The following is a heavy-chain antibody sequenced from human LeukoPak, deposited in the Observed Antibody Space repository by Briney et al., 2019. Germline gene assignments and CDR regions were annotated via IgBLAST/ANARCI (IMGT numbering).Heavy chain of an antibody. V-gene: IGHV4-4*07. CDR3: ARGTSYGDYDWFDP. Sequence: PSETLSLTCTVSGGSISSYYWSWIRQPAGKGLEWIGRIYTSGSTNYNPSLKSRVTMSVDTSKNQFSLKLSSVTAADTAVYYCARGTSYGDYDWFDPWGQGTLVTVSS. J-gene: IGHJ5*02. CDR2: IYTSGST. CDR1: GGSISSYY. D-gene: IGHD4-17*01.